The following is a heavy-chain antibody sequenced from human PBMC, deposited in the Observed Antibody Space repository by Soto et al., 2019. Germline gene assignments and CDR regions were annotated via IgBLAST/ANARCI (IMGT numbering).Heavy chain of an antibody. CDR3: ARNQADYDILTGYYASSYYYYGTDV. CDR1: GFTFSSYG. CDR2: IWYDGSNK. J-gene: IGHJ6*02. Sequence: GGSLRLSCAASGFTFSSYGMHWVRQAPGKGLEWVAVIWYDGSNKYYADSVKGRFTISRDNSKNTLYLQMNSLRAEDTAVYYCARNQADYDILTGYYASSYYYYGTDVWGQGTTVTVSS. D-gene: IGHD3-9*01. V-gene: IGHV3-33*01.